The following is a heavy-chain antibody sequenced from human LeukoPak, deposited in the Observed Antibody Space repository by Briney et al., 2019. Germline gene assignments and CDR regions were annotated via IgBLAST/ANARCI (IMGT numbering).Heavy chain of an antibody. CDR2: IIPIFGTA. D-gene: IGHD3-10*01. V-gene: IGHV1-69*01. CDR1: GGTFSSYA. CDR3: ARGPTFYGSGSFLVY. Sequence: SVKVSCRVSGGTFSSYAISWVRQAPGQGLEWMGGIIPIFGTANYAQKFQGRVTITADESTSTAYMELSSLRSEDTSVYYCARGPTFYGSGSFLVYWGQGTLVTVSS. J-gene: IGHJ4*02.